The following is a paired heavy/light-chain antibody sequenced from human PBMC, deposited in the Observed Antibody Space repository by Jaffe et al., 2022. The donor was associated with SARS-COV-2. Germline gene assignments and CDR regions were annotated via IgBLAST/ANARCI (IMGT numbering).Light chain of an antibody. Sequence: QSALTQPPSASGSPGQSVTISCTGTSSDVGGYNYVSWYQQHPGKAPKLMIYEVSKRPSGVPDRFSGSKSGNTASLTVSGLQAEDEADYYCSSYAGSNPVVFGGGTKLTVL. J-gene: IGLJ2*01. V-gene: IGLV2-8*01. CDR3: SSYAGSNPVV. CDR1: SSDVGGYNY. CDR2: EVS.
Heavy chain of an antibody. V-gene: IGHV1-69*01. D-gene: IGHD3-3*01. CDR1: GGTFSSYA. J-gene: IGHJ6*02. CDR3: AGGGYYDFWSGWNSGYYYYGMDV. Sequence: QVQLVQSGAEVKKPGSSVKVSCKASGGTFSSYAISWVRQAPGQGLEWMGGIIPIFGTANYAQKFQGRVTITADESTSTAYMELSSLRSEDTAVYYCAGGGYYDFWSGWNSGYYYYGMDVWGQGTTVTVSS. CDR2: IIPIFGTA.